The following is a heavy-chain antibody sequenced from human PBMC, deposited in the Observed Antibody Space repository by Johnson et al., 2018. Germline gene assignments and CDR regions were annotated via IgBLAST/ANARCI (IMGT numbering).Heavy chain of an antibody. V-gene: IGHV3-33*08. J-gene: IGHJ5*02. CDR1: GFTFDDYA. D-gene: IGHD6-19*01. Sequence: QVQLVESGGGLVQPGRSLRLSCAASGFTFDDYAMLWVRQAPGKGLAWVAVIWYDGSNKYYADSVKGRFTISRDNSKNTLYLQMNSLRAEDTAVYYCARDRYSSGGVGWFDPWGQGTLVTVSS. CDR3: ARDRYSSGGVGWFDP. CDR2: IWYDGSNK.